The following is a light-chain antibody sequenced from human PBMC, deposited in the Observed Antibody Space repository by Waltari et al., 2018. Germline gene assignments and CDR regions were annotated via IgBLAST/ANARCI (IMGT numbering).Light chain of an antibody. V-gene: IGLV3-19*01. Sequence: SSELTQDHAVSVALGQTVRITCQEDSLRSYYVSWFHQKPGQAPALVIYGKNNRPSGIADRFSASSSGSTASLTIIGAQAEDEADYYCHSRDSSGDVLIGGGTKLTVV. CDR2: GKN. J-gene: IGLJ2*01. CDR1: SLRSYY. CDR3: HSRDSSGDVL.